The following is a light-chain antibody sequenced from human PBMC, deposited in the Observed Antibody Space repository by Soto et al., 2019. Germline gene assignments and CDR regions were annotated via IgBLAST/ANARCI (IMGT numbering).Light chain of an antibody. CDR3: HQRSSWPPFYT. J-gene: IGKJ2*01. V-gene: IGKV3-11*01. CDR2: DAS. CDR1: QSVSSY. Sequence: EIVLTQSPATLSLSPGERATLSCRASQSVSSYLARYQQKPGQAPRLLIYDASNRATGIPARFSGSGSGTDFTLTIISLEPEDFAVYYCHQRSSWPPFYTFGQGTKLEIK.